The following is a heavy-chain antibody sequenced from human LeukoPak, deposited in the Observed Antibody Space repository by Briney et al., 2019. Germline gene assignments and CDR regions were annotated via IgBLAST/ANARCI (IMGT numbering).Heavy chain of an antibody. Sequence: GMSLRLSCKASGFTFNTYSMNWVRQAPGKGLVWLSRINGDGSGTHYADSVKGRFTISRDNAKNTLYLQMNSLRAEDTAVYYCRGCNTRNNGWGQATLVTVSS. D-gene: IGHD2-8*01. CDR1: GFTFNTYS. CDR3: RGCNTRNNG. CDR2: INGDGSGT. J-gene: IGHJ4*02. V-gene: IGHV3-74*01.